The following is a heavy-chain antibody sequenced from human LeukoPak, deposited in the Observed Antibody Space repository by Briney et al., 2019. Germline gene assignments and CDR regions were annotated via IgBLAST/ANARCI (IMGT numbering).Heavy chain of an antibody. J-gene: IGHJ4*02. CDR1: GFTFSNYA. D-gene: IGHD6-19*01. Sequence: GGSLRLSCAASGFTFSNYAMSWVRQAPGKGLEWVSVISDSGGTTNYADSVKGRFTISRDNSKNTLYLQMNSLRAEDTAVYYCAREREVRGPLSPFIAVAGRTGAYWGQGTLVTVSS. V-gene: IGHV3-23*01. CDR3: AREREVRGPLSPFIAVAGRTGAY. CDR2: ISDSGGTT.